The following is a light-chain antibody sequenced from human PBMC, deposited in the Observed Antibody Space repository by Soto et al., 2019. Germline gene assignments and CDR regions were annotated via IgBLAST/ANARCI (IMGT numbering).Light chain of an antibody. CDR1: SSNIGSDY. V-gene: IGLV1-47*01. CDR2: RNN. J-gene: IGLJ3*02. Sequence: QSVLTQPPSVSGTPGQRVTISCSGSSSNIGSDYVYWFQQLPGTAPKVLIYRNNQRPSGVPDRFSGSKSGTSASLAISGLRSEDEADYYCAAWDDSLSGRVFGGGTQLTVL. CDR3: AAWDDSLSGRV.